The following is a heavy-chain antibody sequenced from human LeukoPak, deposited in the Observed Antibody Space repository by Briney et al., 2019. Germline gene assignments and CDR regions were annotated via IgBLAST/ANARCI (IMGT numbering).Heavy chain of an antibody. D-gene: IGHD3-9*01. V-gene: IGHV4-38-2*01. CDR1: GYSLSIGYY. CDR2: MYRSGYT. CDR3: ARRLDSWSFDS. J-gene: IGHJ4*02. Sequence: SETLSLTCVVSGYSLSIGYYWGWIRQPPGKGLEWIGNMYRSGYTYYTPSLKSRVTISVDTSKNQFSVKLSSVTAADTAVYYCARRLDSWSFDSWGQGTLVTVSS.